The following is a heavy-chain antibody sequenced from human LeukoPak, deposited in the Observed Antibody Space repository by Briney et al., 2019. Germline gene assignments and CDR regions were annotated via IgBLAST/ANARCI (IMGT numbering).Heavy chain of an antibody. CDR1: GFTFSSYA. Sequence: GGSLRLSCAASGFTFSSYAMSWVRQAPGKGLEWVSAISGSGDSTYYADSVKGRFTISRDNSKNTLYLQMNSLRAEDTAVYYCAKCRGIAAAGTRDWFDPWGQGTLVTVSS. D-gene: IGHD6-13*01. CDR3: AKCRGIAAAGTRDWFDP. J-gene: IGHJ5*02. V-gene: IGHV3-23*01. CDR2: ISGSGDST.